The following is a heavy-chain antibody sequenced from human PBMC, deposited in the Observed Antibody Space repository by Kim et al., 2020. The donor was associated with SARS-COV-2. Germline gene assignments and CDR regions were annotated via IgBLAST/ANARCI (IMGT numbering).Heavy chain of an antibody. Sequence: SVKVSCKASGGTFSSYAISWVRQAPGQGLEWMGRIIPILGIANYAQKFQGRVTITADKSTSTAYMELSSLRSEDTAVYYCARGIIHNAGFPPNYYFDYWGQGTLVTVSS. CDR2: IIPILGIA. CDR1: GGTFSSYA. J-gene: IGHJ4*02. CDR3: ARGIIHNAGFPPNYYFDY. V-gene: IGHV1-69*04. D-gene: IGHD1-1*01.